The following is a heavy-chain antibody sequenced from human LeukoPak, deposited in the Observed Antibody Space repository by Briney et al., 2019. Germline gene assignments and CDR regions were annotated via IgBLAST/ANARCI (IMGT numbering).Heavy chain of an antibody. D-gene: IGHD3-22*01. V-gene: IGHV3-74*01. Sequence: GGSLRLSCAASGFTFSSYWMHWVRQAPGKGLVWVSRIKSDGSTRYADSVKGRFTISRDNAKNTVSLQMTSLRAEDTGVYYCARAPSEIGGYYPEYFRHWGQGTLVIVSS. J-gene: IGHJ1*01. CDR1: GFTFSSYW. CDR2: IKSDGST. CDR3: ARAPSEIGGYYPEYFRH.